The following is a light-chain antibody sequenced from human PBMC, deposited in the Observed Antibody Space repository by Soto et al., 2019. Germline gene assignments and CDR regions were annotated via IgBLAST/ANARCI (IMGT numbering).Light chain of an antibody. Sequence: EIVMTQSPATLSVSPGERATLSCRASQSVFSSLAWFQQRPGQAPRLLIYGSANRATGIPARFSGSGSGTEFTLTISNLQYEDSAVYWPAFGQGTKVEIK. CDR3: A. CDR1: QSVFSS. CDR2: GSA. V-gene: IGKV3-15*01. J-gene: IGKJ1*01.